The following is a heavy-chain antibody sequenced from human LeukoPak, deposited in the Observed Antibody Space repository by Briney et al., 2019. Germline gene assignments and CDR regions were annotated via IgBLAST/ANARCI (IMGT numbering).Heavy chain of an antibody. D-gene: IGHD2-21*02. CDR2: ISHSGGAT. CDR1: QFTFSSSD. Sequence: GGSLRLSCAASQFTFSSSDMSWVRQAPGKGLEWVAAISHSGGATYYADSVKGRFTISRDNSKNTLYLQMTSLRAEDTAVYYCAKENIRREPMVTAIVYDYWGQGTPVTVSS. CDR3: AKENIRREPMVTAIVYDY. J-gene: IGHJ4*02. V-gene: IGHV3-23*01.